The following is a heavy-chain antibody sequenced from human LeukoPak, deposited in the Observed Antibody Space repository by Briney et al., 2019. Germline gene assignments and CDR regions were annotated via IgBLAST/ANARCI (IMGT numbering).Heavy chain of an antibody. CDR3: AKSGVLLWFGEFKVYFDY. CDR1: GFTFSSYA. V-gene: IGHV3-23*01. Sequence: GGSLRLSCAASGFTFSSYAMSWVRQAPGKGLEWVSAISGSGGSTYCADSVKGRFTISRDNSKNTLYLQMNSLRAEDTAVYYCAKSGVLLWFGEFKVYFDYWGQGTLVTVSS. D-gene: IGHD3-10*01. J-gene: IGHJ4*02. CDR2: ISGSGGST.